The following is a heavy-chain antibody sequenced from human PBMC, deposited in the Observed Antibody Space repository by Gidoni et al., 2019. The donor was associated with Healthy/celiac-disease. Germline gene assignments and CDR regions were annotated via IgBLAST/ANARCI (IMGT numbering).Heavy chain of an antibody. J-gene: IGHJ3*02. D-gene: IGHD2-15*01. CDR3: ANDRIDGGPFLRDDAFDI. Sequence: QVQLVESGGGVVQTGRSLTVPGAAFGVTLSRYAMHVGRQAPGKELEWVAVISYDGSNNYYADSMKGRFTISRDNSKNTLYLQMNSLRAEDTAVCYCANDRIDGGPFLRDDAFDIWGQGTMVTVSS. CDR2: ISYDGSNN. V-gene: IGHV3-30*18. CDR1: GVTLSRYA.